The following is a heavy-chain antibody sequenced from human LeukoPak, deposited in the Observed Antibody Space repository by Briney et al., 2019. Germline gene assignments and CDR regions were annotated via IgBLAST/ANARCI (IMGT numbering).Heavy chain of an antibody. CDR3: ASAWYFDY. V-gene: IGHV3-23*01. CDR2: ITSRGEDT. Sequence: PGGSLRLSCAASEFTFSIYAVSSVRQAPGKGLEWVSSITSRGEDTWYAGSVKGRFTISRDNAKNSLYLQMNSLRAEDTAVYYCASAWYFDYWGQGTLVTVSS. CDR1: EFTFSIYA. J-gene: IGHJ4*02.